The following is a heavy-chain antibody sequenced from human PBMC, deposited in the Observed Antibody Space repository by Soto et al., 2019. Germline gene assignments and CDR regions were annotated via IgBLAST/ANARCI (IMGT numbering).Heavy chain of an antibody. Sequence: EGQLMESGGGVVRPGGSLRLSCTASGFTFDDYGMTWVRHFPGKGLEWVAGINWNGASMGYVDSVGGRFSISRDNAENSLYLQMDSLRGEDTALYHCARVRCDKTSCYRSKYYYYNMDVWGKGTTVTVSS. CDR3: ARVRCDKTSCYRSKYYYYNMDV. J-gene: IGHJ6*03. D-gene: IGHD2-15*01. CDR1: GFTFDDYG. V-gene: IGHV3-20*01. CDR2: INWNGASM.